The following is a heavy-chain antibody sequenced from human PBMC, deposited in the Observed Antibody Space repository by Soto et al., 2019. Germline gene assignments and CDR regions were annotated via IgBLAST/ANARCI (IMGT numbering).Heavy chain of an antibody. Sequence: GASVKVSWKASGYTFTGYYMHWVRQAPGQGPEWMGWINPNSGGTNYAQKFQGWVTMTRDTSISTAYMELSRLRSDDTAVYYCARGGPRLRYFDWSPLGFDYWGQGTLVTVSS. D-gene: IGHD3-9*01. CDR1: GYTFTGYY. CDR2: INPNSGGT. J-gene: IGHJ4*02. V-gene: IGHV1-2*04. CDR3: ARGGPRLRYFDWSPLGFDY.